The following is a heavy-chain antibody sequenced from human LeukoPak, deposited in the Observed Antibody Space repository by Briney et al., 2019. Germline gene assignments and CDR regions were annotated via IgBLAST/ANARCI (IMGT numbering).Heavy chain of an antibody. CDR3: AKALTGYGSGWSTPVDY. Sequence: GGSLRLSCAASGFTFSGYSMNWARQAPGKGLEWVAVISYDGSNKYYADSVKGRFTISRDNAKNSLYLQMNSLRAEDTAVYYCAKALTGYGSGWSTPVDYWGQGTLVTVSS. J-gene: IGHJ4*02. CDR2: ISYDGSNK. V-gene: IGHV3-30*18. D-gene: IGHD6-19*01. CDR1: GFTFSGYS.